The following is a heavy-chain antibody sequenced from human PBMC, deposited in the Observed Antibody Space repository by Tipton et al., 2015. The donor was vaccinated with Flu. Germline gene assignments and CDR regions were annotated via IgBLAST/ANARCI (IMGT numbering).Heavy chain of an antibody. Sequence: TLSLTCAVYGGSFSGYYWSWIRQPPGKGLEWIGEINHSGITNYNPSLKSRVTMSVDTSKNQFALKLRSVTAADTAVYYCARGQWELPDYWGQGTLVTVSS. CDR3: ARGQWELPDY. CDR1: GGSFSGYY. D-gene: IGHD1-26*01. V-gene: IGHV4-34*01. J-gene: IGHJ4*02. CDR2: INHSGIT.